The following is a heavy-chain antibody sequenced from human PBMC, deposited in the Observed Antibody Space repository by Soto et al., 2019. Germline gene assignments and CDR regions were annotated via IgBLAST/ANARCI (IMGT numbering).Heavy chain of an antibody. CDR2: INPSGGRT. Sequence: GASVKVSCKASGYILSSYNMHWVRQAPGQGLEWMGIINPSGGRTSYAQKFQDRVTMTRDTSTNTVYMELSSLRSDDTAVYYCARTYCAADCPRRDFDYWGQGTRVTVSS. D-gene: IGHD2-21*02. CDR3: ARTYCAADCPRRDFDY. V-gene: IGHV1-46*01. CDR1: GYILSSYN. J-gene: IGHJ4*02.